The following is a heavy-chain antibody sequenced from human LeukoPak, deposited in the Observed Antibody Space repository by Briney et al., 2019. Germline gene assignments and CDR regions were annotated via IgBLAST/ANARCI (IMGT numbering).Heavy chain of an antibody. CDR1: GFTFSSYW. J-gene: IGHJ4*02. V-gene: IGHV3-7*01. Sequence: GGSLRLSCAASGFTFSSYWMSWVRQALGKGLEWVANIKQDGSEKYYVDSVKGRFTISRDNAKNSLYLQMNSLRAEDTAVYYCARDRPYSSGGHDYWGQGTLVTVSS. CDR3: ARDRPYSSGGHDY. CDR2: IKQDGSEK. D-gene: IGHD6-19*01.